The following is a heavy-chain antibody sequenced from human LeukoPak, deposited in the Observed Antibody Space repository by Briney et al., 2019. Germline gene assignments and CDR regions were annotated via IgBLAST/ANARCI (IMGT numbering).Heavy chain of an antibody. CDR3: VRGPFGNDAGA. D-gene: IGHD1-1*01. Sequence: SETLSLTCAVSGGSFNDYYWSWIRQSPGKGLEWIGEINHGGHTNYNPSLESRVTMSVDTSKNQFSLNLISVTAADAAVYYCVRGPFGNDAGAWGQGARVTVSS. J-gene: IGHJ5*02. CDR2: INHGGHT. CDR1: GGSFNDYY. V-gene: IGHV4-34*01.